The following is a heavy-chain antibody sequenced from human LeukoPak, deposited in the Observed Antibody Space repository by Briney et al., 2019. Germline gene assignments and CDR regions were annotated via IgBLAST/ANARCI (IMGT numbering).Heavy chain of an antibody. J-gene: IGHJ6*03. CDR2: IYSGGST. CDR3: ASGSGSYRTPYYYMDV. V-gene: IGHV3-53*01. Sequence: GGSLRLSCAVSGFTFNTYGMSWVRQAPGKGLEWVSVIYSGGSTYYADSVKGRFTISRDNSKNTLYLQMNSLRAEDTAVYYCASGSGSYRTPYYYMDVWGTGTTVTVSS. D-gene: IGHD3-10*01. CDR1: GFTFNTYG.